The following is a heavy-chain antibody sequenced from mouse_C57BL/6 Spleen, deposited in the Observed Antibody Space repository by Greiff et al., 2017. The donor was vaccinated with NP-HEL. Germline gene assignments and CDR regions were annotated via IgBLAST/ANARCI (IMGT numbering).Heavy chain of an antibody. V-gene: IGHV5-9*01. CDR1: GFTFSSYT. J-gene: IGHJ2*01. CDR3: ARHAPYYYGSSYDY. CDR2: ISGGGGNP. D-gene: IGHD1-1*01. Sequence: EVQLVESGGGLVKPGGSLKLSCAASGFTFSSYTMSWVRQTPEKRLEWVATISGGGGNPYYPDSVKGRFTISRDNAKNTLYLQMSSLRSEDTALYYCARHAPYYYGSSYDYWGQGTTLTVSS.